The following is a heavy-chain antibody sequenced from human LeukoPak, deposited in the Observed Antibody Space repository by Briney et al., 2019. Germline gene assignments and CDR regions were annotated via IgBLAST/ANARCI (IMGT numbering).Heavy chain of an antibody. Sequence: GESLRLSCAASGFTLSNYAMHWVRQAPGKGLEWVSTIDGPTFRTHYADSVMGRFTISRDNSKNTLYLQMNSLRAEDTAVYFCTTWVGAHFDFWGQGTLVTVSS. CDR1: GFTLSNYA. V-gene: IGHV3-23*01. D-gene: IGHD1-26*01. CDR2: IDGPTFRT. J-gene: IGHJ4*02. CDR3: TTWVGAHFDF.